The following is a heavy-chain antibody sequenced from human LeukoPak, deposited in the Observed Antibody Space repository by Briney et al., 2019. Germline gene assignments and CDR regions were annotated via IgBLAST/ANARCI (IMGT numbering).Heavy chain of an antibody. Sequence: PGGSLRLSCAASVFTFSNAWMSWVRQAPGKGLEWVGRKTDGGTTDYAAPVKGRFTISRDDSKNTLYLQMNSLKTEDTAVYYCTTATVTNLFDYWGQGTLVTVSS. CDR2: KTDGGTT. D-gene: IGHD4-17*01. CDR1: VFTFSNAW. CDR3: TTATVTNLFDY. V-gene: IGHV3-15*01. J-gene: IGHJ4*02.